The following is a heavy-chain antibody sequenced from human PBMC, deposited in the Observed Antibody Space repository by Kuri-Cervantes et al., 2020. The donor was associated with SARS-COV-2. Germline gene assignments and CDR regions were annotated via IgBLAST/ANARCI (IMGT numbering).Heavy chain of an antibody. CDR3: ARDNWNYPSHDAFDI. V-gene: IGHV1-69*05. CDR2: IIPIFGTA. Sequence: SVKVSCKASGDTFSSYDISWVRQAPGQGLEWMGRIIPIFGTANYAQKFQGRVTITTDEATSTAYMELSSLRFEDTAVYYCARDNWNYPSHDAFDIWGQGTMVTVSS. J-gene: IGHJ3*02. CDR1: GDTFSSYD. D-gene: IGHD1-7*01.